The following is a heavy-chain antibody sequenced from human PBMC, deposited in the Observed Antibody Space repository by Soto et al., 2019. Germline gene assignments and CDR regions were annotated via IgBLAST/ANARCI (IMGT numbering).Heavy chain of an antibody. CDR3: ARGTLSIRDMDV. Sequence: ASVKVSCKASGYTFTNYDINWVRQATGQGLEWMGWMNPNSGNTGYAQKFQGRVTMTRNTSISTAYMELSSLRSEDTAVYYCARGTLSIRDMDVWGKGTTVTVSS. J-gene: IGHJ6*03. V-gene: IGHV1-8*01. CDR1: GYTFTNYD. CDR2: MNPNSGNT. D-gene: IGHD3-10*01.